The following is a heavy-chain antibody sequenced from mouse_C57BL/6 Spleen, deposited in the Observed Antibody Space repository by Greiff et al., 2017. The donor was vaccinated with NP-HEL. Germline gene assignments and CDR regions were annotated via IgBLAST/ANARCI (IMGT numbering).Heavy chain of an antibody. Sequence: EVQLQQSGAELVRPGASVKLSCTASGFNIKDYYMHWVKQRPEQGLEWIGRIDPEDGDTEYAPKFQGKATMTADTSSNTAYLQLSSLTSEDTAVYYCTTLALLTGTAYYFDYWGQGTTLTVSS. J-gene: IGHJ2*01. D-gene: IGHD4-1*01. CDR3: TTLALLTGTAYYFDY. V-gene: IGHV14-1*01. CDR2: IDPEDGDT. CDR1: GFNIKDYY.